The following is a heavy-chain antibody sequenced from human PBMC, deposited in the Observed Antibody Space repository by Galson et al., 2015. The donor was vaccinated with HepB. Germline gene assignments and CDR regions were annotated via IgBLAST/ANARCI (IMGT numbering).Heavy chain of an antibody. V-gene: IGHV1-18*04. CDR1: GYTFTSYG. CDR3: ARDPSIAVAGTNYYYYYMDV. Sequence: SVKVSCKASGYTFTSYGISWVRQAPGQGLEWMGWISAYNGNTNYAQKFQGRVTMTRDTSISTAYIELSRLRSDDTAVYYCARDPSIAVAGTNYYYYYMDVWGKGTTVTVSS. CDR2: ISAYNGNT. D-gene: IGHD6-19*01. J-gene: IGHJ6*03.